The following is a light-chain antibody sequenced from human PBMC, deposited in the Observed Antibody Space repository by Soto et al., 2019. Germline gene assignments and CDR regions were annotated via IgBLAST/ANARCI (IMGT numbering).Light chain of an antibody. CDR2: RAS. CDR3: LQYHNLWA. V-gene: IGKV3-15*01. CDR1: QNIYSN. J-gene: IGKJ1*01. Sequence: IVMTQSPATLSVSPGERATLSCRASQNIYSNVALYQQRPGQAPRLLIYRASTRATGIPARFSGSESGTEFTLTISSLQSEDFTVYSCLQYHNLWAFGQGTKVDI.